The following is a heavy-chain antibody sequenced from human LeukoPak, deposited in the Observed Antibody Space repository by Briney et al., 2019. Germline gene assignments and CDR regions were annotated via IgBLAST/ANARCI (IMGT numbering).Heavy chain of an antibody. Sequence: SGPTLVNPTQTLTLTCTFSGFSLSTSGMRVSWIRQPPGKALEWLARIDWDDDKFYSTSLKTRLTISKDTSKNQVVLTMTNMDPVDTATYYCALADYYDSSGYQGDYYMDVWGKGTTVPSP. CDR2: IDWDDDK. D-gene: IGHD3-22*01. CDR3: ALADYYDSSGYQGDYYMDV. CDR1: GFSLSTSGMR. J-gene: IGHJ6*03. V-gene: IGHV2-70*04.